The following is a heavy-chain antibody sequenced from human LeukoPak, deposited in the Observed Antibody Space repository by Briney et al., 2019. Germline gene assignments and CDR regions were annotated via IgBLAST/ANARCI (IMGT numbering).Heavy chain of an antibody. CDR2: IYYSGST. CDR1: GGSISSGGYY. D-gene: IGHD3-10*01. CDR3: ARDSSALWLSY. J-gene: IGHJ4*02. Sequence: SETLSLNCTVSGGSISSGGYYWSWIRQHPGKGLEWIGYIYYSGSTYYNPSLKSRVTISVDTSKNQFSLKLSSVTAADTAVYYCARDSSALWLSYWGQGTLVTVSS. V-gene: IGHV4-31*03.